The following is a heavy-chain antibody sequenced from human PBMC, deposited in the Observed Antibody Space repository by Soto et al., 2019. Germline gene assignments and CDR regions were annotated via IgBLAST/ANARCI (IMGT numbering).Heavy chain of an antibody. D-gene: IGHD4-17*01. J-gene: IGHJ3*02. CDR1: GFTVSDRY. CDR2: IYAGGGT. V-gene: IGHV3-53*01. CDR3: AGQRANAYGDPNDALDI. Sequence: EVQLVESGGGLIQPGGSLRLSCAVSGFTVSDRYMNWVRQAPGKGLQWVSLIYAGGGTYYADSVKGRFTISRDSSKNTLYLQMDSLRAEYTAVYYCAGQRANAYGDPNDALDIWGQGTMVTVSS.